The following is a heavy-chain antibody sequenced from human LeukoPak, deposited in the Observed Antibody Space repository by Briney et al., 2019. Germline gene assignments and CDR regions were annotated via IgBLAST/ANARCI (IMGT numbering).Heavy chain of an antibody. CDR2: IYYSGST. CDR1: GGSVSSGSYY. CDR3: ARDTDTAMAY. V-gene: IGHV4-61*01. J-gene: IGHJ4*02. Sequence: PSETLSLTCTVSGGSVSSGSYYWSWIRQPPGKGLEWTGYIYYSGSTNYNPSLKSRVTISVDTSKNQFSLKLSSVTAADTAVYYCARDTDTAMAYWGQGTLVTVSS. D-gene: IGHD5-18*01.